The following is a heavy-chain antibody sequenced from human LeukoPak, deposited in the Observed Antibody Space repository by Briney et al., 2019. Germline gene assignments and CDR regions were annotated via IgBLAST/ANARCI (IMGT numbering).Heavy chain of an antibody. V-gene: IGHV4-38-2*02. D-gene: IGHD3-3*01. CDR3: ARVRITIFGAPASNHYYFDY. J-gene: IGHJ4*02. Sequence: SETLSLTCTVSGYSISSGYYWGWIRQPPGKGLEWIGSIYHSGSTYYNPSLKSRVTISVDTSKNQFSLKLSSVTAADTAVYYCARVRITIFGAPASNHYYFDYWGQGTLVTVSS. CDR1: GYSISSGYY. CDR2: IYHSGST.